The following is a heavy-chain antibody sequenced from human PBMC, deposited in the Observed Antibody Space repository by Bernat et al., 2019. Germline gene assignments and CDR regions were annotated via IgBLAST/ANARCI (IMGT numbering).Heavy chain of an antibody. CDR2: VSNDGINK. Sequence: QVQLVESGGGVVQPGRSLRLSCAASGFTFSSFAMYWVRQAPGKGLEGVAVVSNDGINKYYADAVKGRFTISRDIPQNTLYLQMNSLRAEDTAVYHCAGGTHPTVTTRGVYWGQGTLVTVSS. CDR3: AGGTHPTVTTRGVY. D-gene: IGHD4-17*01. J-gene: IGHJ4*02. V-gene: IGHV3-30*01. CDR1: GFTFSSFA.